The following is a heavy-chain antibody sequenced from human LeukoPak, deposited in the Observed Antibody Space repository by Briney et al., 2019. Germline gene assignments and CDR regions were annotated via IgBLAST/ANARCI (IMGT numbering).Heavy chain of an antibody. D-gene: IGHD3-22*01. CDR3: ARGPLTYYYDSSGYYFQH. V-gene: IGHV1-8*01. CDR2: MNPNSGNT. CDR1: GYTFTSYD. Sequence: VASVKVSCKASGYTFTSYDINWVRQATGQGLEWMGWMNPNSGNTGYAQKFLGRVTMTRNTSISTAYMELSSLRSEDTAVYYCARGPLTYYYDSSGYYFQHWGQGTLVTVSS. J-gene: IGHJ1*01.